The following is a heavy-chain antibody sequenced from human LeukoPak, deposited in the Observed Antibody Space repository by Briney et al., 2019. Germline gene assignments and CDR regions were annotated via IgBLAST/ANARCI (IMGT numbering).Heavy chain of an antibody. CDR2: IMPIVGTA. V-gene: IGHV1-69*06. J-gene: IGHJ4*02. CDR1: GGTFSSYA. Sequence: SVKVSCKASGGTFSSYAISWVRQAPGQGLEWMGGIMPIVGTANYAQTFKGRFTITADKSTSTAYMELSSLRAEDTAVYCCARNSVFRYFDWLFFFDYWGQGTLVTVSS. CDR3: ARNSVFRYFDWLFFFDY. D-gene: IGHD3-9*01.